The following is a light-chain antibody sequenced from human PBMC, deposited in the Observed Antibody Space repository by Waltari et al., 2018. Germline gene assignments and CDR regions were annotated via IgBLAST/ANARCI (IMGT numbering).Light chain of an antibody. J-gene: IGKJ5*01. CDR3: QQRSKWPIT. Sequence: SCRASQSVSSSLGWYQQRPGQAPRLLIYDASSRATGIPARFSGSGSGTDFTLTISSLEPEDVAVYYGQQRSKWPITFGQGTRLEIK. V-gene: IGKV3-11*01. CDR1: QSVSSS. CDR2: DAS.